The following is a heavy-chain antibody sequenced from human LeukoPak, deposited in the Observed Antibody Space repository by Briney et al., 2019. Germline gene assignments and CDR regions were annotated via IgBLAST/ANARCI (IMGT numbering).Heavy chain of an antibody. J-gene: IGHJ4*02. Sequence: ASVKVSCKASGYIFTGYYMHWVRQAPGQGLEWMGWINPNSGDTNYAQKFQGRVTMTRDTSISTAYMELSRLRSDDTAVYYCASGYYYGSGSYYNYWGQGTLVTVSS. V-gene: IGHV1-2*02. D-gene: IGHD3-10*01. CDR2: INPNSGDT. CDR1: GYIFTGYY. CDR3: ASGYYYGSGSYYNY.